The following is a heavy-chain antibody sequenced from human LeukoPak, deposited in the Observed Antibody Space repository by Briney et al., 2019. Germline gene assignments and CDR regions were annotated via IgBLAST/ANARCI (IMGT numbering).Heavy chain of an antibody. D-gene: IGHD5-12*01. J-gene: IGHJ4*02. V-gene: IGHV4-59*08. CDR3: ARFTSGYDYDY. CDR1: GGSTSSYY. Sequence: SETLSLTCTVSGGSTSSYYWSWIRQPPGKGLEWIGYIYYSGSTNYNPSLKSRVTISVDTSKNQFSLKLSSVTAADTAVYYCARFTSGYDYDYWGQGTLVTVSS. CDR2: IYYSGST.